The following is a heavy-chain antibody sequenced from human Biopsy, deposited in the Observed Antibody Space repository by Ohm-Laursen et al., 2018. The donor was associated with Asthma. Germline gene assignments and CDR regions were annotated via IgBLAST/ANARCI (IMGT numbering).Heavy chain of an antibody. J-gene: IGHJ6*02. Sequence: SLRLSCTASGFDLRDYTMNWVRQAPGKGLEWVASISSLSRYIYHATSLRGRFTISRDNAKRSLYLQMNSLRAEDTAVYYCTRTTTVTTTYAMDVWGRGTTVTVSS. CDR3: TRTTTVTTTYAMDV. D-gene: IGHD4-17*01. CDR2: ISSLSRYI. CDR1: GFDLRDYT. V-gene: IGHV3-21*04.